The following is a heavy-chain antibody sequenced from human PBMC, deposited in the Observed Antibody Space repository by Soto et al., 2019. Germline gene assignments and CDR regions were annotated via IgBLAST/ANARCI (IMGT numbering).Heavy chain of an antibody. CDR2: IIPIFGTA. J-gene: IGHJ2*01. V-gene: IGHV1-69*01. Sequence: QVQLVQSGAEVKKPGSSVKVSCKASGGTFSSYAISWVRQAPGQGLEWMGGIIPIFGTANYAQKFQGRVTITADESTSTAYMALSSLRSEDTAVYYCARTYYDILTGYYRYWYFDLWGRGTLVTVSS. D-gene: IGHD3-9*01. CDR3: ARTYYDILTGYYRYWYFDL. CDR1: GGTFSSYA.